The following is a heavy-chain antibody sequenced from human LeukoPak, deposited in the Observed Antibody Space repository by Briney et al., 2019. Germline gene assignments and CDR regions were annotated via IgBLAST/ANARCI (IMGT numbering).Heavy chain of an antibody. J-gene: IGHJ6*02. CDR3: ARISHSSSWYIHYYYGMDV. CDR2: ISAYNGNT. CDR1: GYTFTSYG. Sequence: ASVKVSCKDSGYTFTSYGISWVRQAPGQGLEWMGWISAYNGNTNYAQKLQGRVTMTTDTSTSTAYMELRSLRSDDTAVYYCARISHSSSWYIHYYYGMDVWGQGTTVTVSS. V-gene: IGHV1-18*01. D-gene: IGHD6-13*01.